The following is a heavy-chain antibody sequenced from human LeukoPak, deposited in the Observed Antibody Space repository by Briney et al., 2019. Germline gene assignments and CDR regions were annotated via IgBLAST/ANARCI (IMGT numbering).Heavy chain of an antibody. CDR1: GGSISSGDYY. Sequence: SETLSLTCTVSGGSISSGDYYWGWIRQPPGKGLEWIGYIYYSGSTYYNPSLKSRVTISVDTSKNQFSLKLSSVTAADTAVYYCARDLYYYDSSGYYTPRGFDYWGQGTLVTVSS. V-gene: IGHV4-30-4*01. CDR2: IYYSGST. CDR3: ARDLYYYDSSGYYTPRGFDY. D-gene: IGHD3-22*01. J-gene: IGHJ4*02.